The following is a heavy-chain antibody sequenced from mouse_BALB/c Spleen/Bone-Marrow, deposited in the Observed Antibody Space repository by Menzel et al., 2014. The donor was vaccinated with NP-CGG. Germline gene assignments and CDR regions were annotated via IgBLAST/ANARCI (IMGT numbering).Heavy chain of an antibody. CDR2: IYPGGGYT. D-gene: IGHD2-14*01. Sequence: VKLVESGAELVRPGTSVKISCKASGYTFXNYWLGWVKQRPGHGLEWIGDIYPGGGYTNYNEKFKGKATLTADASSSTAYMQLSSLTSEDSAVYFCAREVRRYFDVWGAGTTVTVSS. CDR1: GYTFXNYW. CDR3: AREVRRYFDV. V-gene: IGHV1-63*02. J-gene: IGHJ1*01.